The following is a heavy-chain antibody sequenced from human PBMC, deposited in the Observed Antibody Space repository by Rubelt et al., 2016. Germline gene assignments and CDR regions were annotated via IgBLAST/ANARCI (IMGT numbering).Heavy chain of an antibody. CDR1: GYTFTGYY. D-gene: IGHD3-22*01. CDR2: INPNSGGT. V-gene: IGHV1-2*02. J-gene: IGHJ4*02. CDR3: ARFAIGGHSSGYLFDY. Sequence: QVQLVQSGAEVKKPGASVKVSCKASGYTFTGYYMHWVRQAPGQGLEWMGWINPNSGGTNYAQKFKGRVTRARATSTRTAYMGLSRLRSDDTAVYYCARFAIGGHSSGYLFDYWGQGTLVTVSS.